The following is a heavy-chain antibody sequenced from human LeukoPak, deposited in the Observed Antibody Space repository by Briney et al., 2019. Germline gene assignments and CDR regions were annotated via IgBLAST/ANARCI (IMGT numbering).Heavy chain of an antibody. D-gene: IGHD2-2*01. CDR2: INHSGST. Sequence: AETLSLTCAVYGGSFSGDYWSWIRQPPGKGLEWIGEINHSGSTNYNPSLKSPVTISVDTSKNQSSLKLSSVTAADTAVYYWARERPPARYCSSTSCPTPWFDPWGQGTLVTVSS. CDR3: ARERPPARYCSSTSCPTPWFDP. J-gene: IGHJ5*02. CDR1: GGSFSGDY. V-gene: IGHV4-34*01.